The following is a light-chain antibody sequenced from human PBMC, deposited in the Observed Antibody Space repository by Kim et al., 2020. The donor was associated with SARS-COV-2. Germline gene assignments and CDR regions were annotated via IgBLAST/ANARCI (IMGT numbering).Light chain of an antibody. J-gene: IGLJ2*01. Sequence: VALGQTVRITCQGDSRRSYYATWYQQKQGQAPRLVIYGKNNRPSGIPDRFSGSSSGNTASLTITGTQAGDEADYYCNSRDSNDNVVFGGGTQLTVL. V-gene: IGLV3-19*01. CDR2: GKN. CDR3: NSRDSNDNVV. CDR1: SRRSYY.